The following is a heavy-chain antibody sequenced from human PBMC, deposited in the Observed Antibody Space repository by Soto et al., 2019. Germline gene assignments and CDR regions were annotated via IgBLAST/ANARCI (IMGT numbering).Heavy chain of an antibody. V-gene: IGHV2-5*02. Sequence: QITLKESGPTLVKPTQTLTLTCTFSGFSLSTSGVGGGWIRQPPEKALEWLALIYWDDDKRYNPSLKSRLTITKDTSKNQVVLTITNMDPVDTATYYCAHRGTGVGTWYFDLWGRGTLVTVSS. CDR1: GFSLSTSGVG. CDR3: AHRGTGVGTWYFDL. CDR2: IYWDDDK. D-gene: IGHD7-27*01. J-gene: IGHJ2*01.